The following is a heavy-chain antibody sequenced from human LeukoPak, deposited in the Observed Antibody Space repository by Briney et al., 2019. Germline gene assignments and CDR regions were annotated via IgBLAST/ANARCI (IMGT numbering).Heavy chain of an antibody. V-gene: IGHV3-7*01. CDR3: ATTGPPDYDFDY. D-gene: IGHD3-16*01. CDR2: VKQDGSEK. Sequence: GGSLRLSCAASGFTFSSHWMSWVRQAPGKGLEWVANVKQDGSEKYYVDSVKGRFTISRDNAKNSLYLQMNSLRAEDTAVYYCATTGPPDYDFDYWGQGTLVTVSS. CDR1: GFTFSSHW. J-gene: IGHJ4*02.